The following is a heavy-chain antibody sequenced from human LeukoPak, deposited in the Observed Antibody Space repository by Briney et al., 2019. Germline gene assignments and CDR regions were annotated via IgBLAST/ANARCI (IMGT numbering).Heavy chain of an antibody. D-gene: IGHD4-11*01. V-gene: IGHV1-69*05. J-gene: IGHJ3*02. CDR2: IIPIFGTA. CDR1: GGTFSSYA. Sequence: SVKVSCKASGGTFSSYAISWVRQAPGQGLEWMGGIIPIFGTANYAQKFQGRVTITTDESTSTAYMELSSLRSEDTAVCYCARGDYKGIDAFDIWGQGTMVTVSS. CDR3: ARGDYKGIDAFDI.